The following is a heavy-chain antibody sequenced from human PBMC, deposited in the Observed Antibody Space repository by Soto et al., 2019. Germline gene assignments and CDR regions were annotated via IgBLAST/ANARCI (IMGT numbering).Heavy chain of an antibody. CDR1: GYTFTSYG. D-gene: IGHD2-2*01. V-gene: IGHV1-18*01. J-gene: IGHJ4*02. CDR3: ARVRGYCSSTSCYAGDY. CDR2: ISAYNGNT. Sequence: QVQLVQSGAEVKKPGASVKVSCKASGYTFTSYGISWVRQAPGQGLEWMGWISAYNGNTNYAQKLQGRVTMTTDTTTSTAYRELRSLRADDTAVYYCARVRGYCSSTSCYAGDYWGQGTLVTVSS.